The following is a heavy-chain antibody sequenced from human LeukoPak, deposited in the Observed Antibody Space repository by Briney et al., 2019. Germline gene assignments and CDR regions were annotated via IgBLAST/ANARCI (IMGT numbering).Heavy chain of an antibody. CDR3: ARHREYDYVWGSYRGTKNWFDP. V-gene: IGHV4-39*01. D-gene: IGHD3-16*02. CDR1: GGSISSSSYY. CDR2: IYYSGST. J-gene: IGHJ5*02. Sequence: SETLSLTCTVSGGSISSSSYYWGWIRQPPGKGLEWIGSIYYSGSTYYNPSLKSRVTISVDTSKSQFSLKLSSVTAADTAVYYCARHREYDYVWGSYRGTKNWFDPWGQGTLVTVSS.